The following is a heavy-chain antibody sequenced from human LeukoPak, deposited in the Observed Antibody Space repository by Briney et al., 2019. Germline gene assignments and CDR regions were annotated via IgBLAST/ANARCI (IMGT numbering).Heavy chain of an antibody. Sequence: ASVKVSCKASGYTFTSYYMHWVRQAPGQGLEWMGIINPSSGSTSHPQKFQGRVTMTRAPSTSTVYMELSSLRSEDTAVYYCARYYYDSSGYLRGNGMDVWGQGTTVTVSS. CDR2: INPSSGST. D-gene: IGHD3-22*01. V-gene: IGHV1-46*01. CDR3: ARYYYDSSGYLRGNGMDV. CDR1: GYTFTSYY. J-gene: IGHJ6*02.